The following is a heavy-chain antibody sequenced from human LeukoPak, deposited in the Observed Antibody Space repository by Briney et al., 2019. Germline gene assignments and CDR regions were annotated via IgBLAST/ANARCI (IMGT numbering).Heavy chain of an antibody. CDR1: GFTFSSYE. CDR3: ARDRWATTGAFDI. CDR2: ISSSGSTI. Sequence: GGSLRLSCAASGFTFSSYEMNWVRQAPGKGLEWVSYISSSGSTIYYADSVKGRFTISRDNAKNSLYLQMNRLRAEDTAVYYCARDRWATTGAFDIWGQGTMVTVSS. J-gene: IGHJ3*02. V-gene: IGHV3-48*03. D-gene: IGHD1-1*01.